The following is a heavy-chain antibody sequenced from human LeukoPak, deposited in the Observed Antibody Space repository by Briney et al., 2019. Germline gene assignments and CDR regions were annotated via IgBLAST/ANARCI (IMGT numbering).Heavy chain of an antibody. D-gene: IGHD3-22*01. CDR3: ARDLSLYYYDSSAPEYYFDY. Sequence: PSETLSLTCTVSGGSISSYYWSWIRQPAGKGLERIGRIYTSGSTNYNPSLKSRVTMSVDTSKNQFSLKLSSVTAADTAVYYCARDLSLYYYDSSAPEYYFDYWGQGTLVTVSS. V-gene: IGHV4-4*07. J-gene: IGHJ4*02. CDR2: IYTSGST. CDR1: GGSISSYY.